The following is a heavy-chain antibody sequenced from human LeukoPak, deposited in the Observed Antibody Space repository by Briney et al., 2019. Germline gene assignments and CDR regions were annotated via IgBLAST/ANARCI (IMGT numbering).Heavy chain of an antibody. J-gene: IGHJ5*02. CDR3: ARGGSSSFRFDP. V-gene: IGHV1-3*03. CDR1: GYTFTSYA. CDR2: INAGNGNT. D-gene: IGHD6-13*01. Sequence: ASVKVSCKASGYTFTSYAMHWVRQAPGQRLERMGWINAGNGNTKYSQEFQGRVTITRDTSASTAYMELSSLRSEDMAVYYCARGGSSSFRFDPWGQGTLVTVSS.